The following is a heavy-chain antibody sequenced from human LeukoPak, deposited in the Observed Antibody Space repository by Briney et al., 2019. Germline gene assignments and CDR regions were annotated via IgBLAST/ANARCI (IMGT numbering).Heavy chain of an antibody. J-gene: IGHJ4*02. Sequence: SETLSLTCAVDGGSFSGYYWSWIRQPPGKGLEWIGEINHSGSTNYNPSLKSRVTISVDTSKNQFSLKLSSVTAADTAVYYCARGRGAYYDSSGPGDYWGQGTLVTVSS. CDR3: ARGRGAYYDSSGPGDY. CDR1: GGSFSGYY. V-gene: IGHV4-34*01. CDR2: INHSGST. D-gene: IGHD3-22*01.